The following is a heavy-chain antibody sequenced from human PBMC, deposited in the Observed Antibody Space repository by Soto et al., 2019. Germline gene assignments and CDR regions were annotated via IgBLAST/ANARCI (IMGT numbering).Heavy chain of an antibody. V-gene: IGHV3-53*04. Sequence: EVQLVESGGGLVQPGGSLRLSCAASGFTVSSNYMSWVRQAPGKGLEWVSVIYSGGSRYYADSVKGRFTISRHNSKNTLYLQMNSLRAEDTAVYYCARGGGYCSSTSCYHYYYYGMDVWGQGTTVTVSS. CDR1: GFTVSSNY. CDR3: ARGGGYCSSTSCYHYYYYGMDV. CDR2: IYSGGSR. J-gene: IGHJ6*02. D-gene: IGHD2-2*01.